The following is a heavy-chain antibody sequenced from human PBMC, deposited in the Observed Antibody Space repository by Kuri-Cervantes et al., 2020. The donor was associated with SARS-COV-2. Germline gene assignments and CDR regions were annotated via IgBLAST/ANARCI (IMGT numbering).Heavy chain of an antibody. CDR1: GFNFSRTD. D-gene: IGHD1-26*01. J-gene: IGHJ4*02. V-gene: IGHV3-30*18. Sequence: GESLKISCAASGFNFSRTDMHWVRQAPGKGLEWVAVISYDGSNKYYADSVKGRFTISRDNSKNTLYLQMNSLRAEDTAVYYCAKARHRSEWELSDYWGQGTPVTVSS. CDR3: AKARHRSEWELSDY. CDR2: ISYDGSNK.